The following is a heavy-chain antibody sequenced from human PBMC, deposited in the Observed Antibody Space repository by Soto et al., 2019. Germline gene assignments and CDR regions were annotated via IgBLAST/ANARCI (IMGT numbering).Heavy chain of an antibody. CDR1: GFTFSSYW. D-gene: IGHD3-3*01. CDR3: ARGPPLDDFWSGYGNYGMDV. CDR2: INSDGSST. Sequence: PGGSLRLSCAASGFTFSSYWMHWVRQAPGKGLVWVSRINSDGSSTSYADSVKGRFTISRDNAKNTLYLQMNSLRAEDTAVYYCARGPPLDDFWSGYGNYGMDVWGQGTTVTVSS. V-gene: IGHV3-74*01. J-gene: IGHJ6*02.